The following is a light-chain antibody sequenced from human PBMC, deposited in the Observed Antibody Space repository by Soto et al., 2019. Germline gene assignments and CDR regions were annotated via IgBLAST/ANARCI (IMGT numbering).Light chain of an antibody. CDR2: MIS. Sequence: DIVLTQTPLSSPVTLGQPASISCRSSQSLVHSDGNTYLTWLQQRPGHPPRLLIYMISNPIFGVSDRVSGSGAGTDFTLKISRVEADDVGVYYCMQATQAYTFGQGTKLEIK. CDR3: MQATQAYT. V-gene: IGKV2-24*01. J-gene: IGKJ2*01. CDR1: QSLVHSDGNTY.